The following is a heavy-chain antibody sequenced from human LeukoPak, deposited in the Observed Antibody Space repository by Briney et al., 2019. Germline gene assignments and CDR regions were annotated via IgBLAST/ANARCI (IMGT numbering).Heavy chain of an antibody. CDR1: GFDFNNYN. J-gene: IGHJ6*03. D-gene: IGHD1-26*01. V-gene: IGHV3-21*01. Sequence: GGSLRLSCAASGFDFNNYNMNWVRQAPGKGLEWVSSITSSGTYIYYADSVKGRFTISRDNAKNSLYLQMNSLRPEDTAVYYCARDPYSGSYGDYYYYYMDVWGKGTTVTVSS. CDR3: ARDPYSGSYGDYYYYYMDV. CDR2: ITSSGTYI.